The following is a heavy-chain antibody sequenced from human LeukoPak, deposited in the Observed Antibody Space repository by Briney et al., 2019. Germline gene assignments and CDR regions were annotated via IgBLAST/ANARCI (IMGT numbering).Heavy chain of an antibody. CDR2: INSDGSST. Sequence: GGSLRLFCAASGFTFSSYWMHWVRQAPGKGLVWVSRINSDGSSTSYADSVKGRFTISRDNAKNTLYLQMNSLRAEDTAVYYCAREGLGYCSGGSCYEEDNDAFDIWGQGTMVTVSS. CDR1: GFTFSSYW. J-gene: IGHJ3*02. CDR3: AREGLGYCSGGSCYEEDNDAFDI. V-gene: IGHV3-74*01. D-gene: IGHD2-15*01.